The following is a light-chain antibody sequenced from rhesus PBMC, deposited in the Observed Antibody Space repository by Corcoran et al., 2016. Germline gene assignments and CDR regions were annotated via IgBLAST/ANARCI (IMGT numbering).Light chain of an antibody. CDR2: EVS. CDR1: SSDIGGYNY. J-gene: IGLJ1*01. Sequence: QAALTQSRSVSGSPGQSVTISCTGTSSDIGGYNYVSWYQQHPGTAPKLMIYEVSKRPSGVSDRFSGSKSGNTASLTISGLQAEDEADYYCISYAASNTYIFGAGTRLTVL. V-gene: IGLV2-32*02. CDR3: ISYAASNTYI.